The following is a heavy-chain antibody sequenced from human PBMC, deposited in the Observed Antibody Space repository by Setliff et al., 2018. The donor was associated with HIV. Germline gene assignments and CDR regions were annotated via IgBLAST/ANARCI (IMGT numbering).Heavy chain of an antibody. D-gene: IGHD3-22*01. CDR3: ATRAYDSRGYLRSRVSGAAFDI. CDR2: FDPQYDKT. CDR1: GYTLTELS. J-gene: IGHJ3*02. Sequence: ASVKVSCKVSGYTLTELSIHWVRQAPGKGLEWMGGFDPQYDKTFYAQKFQGRVTMSEGTSTDTAYMELSSRRSENTAVYYCATRAYDSRGYLRSRVSGAAFDIWGQGTMVTVS. V-gene: IGHV1-24*01.